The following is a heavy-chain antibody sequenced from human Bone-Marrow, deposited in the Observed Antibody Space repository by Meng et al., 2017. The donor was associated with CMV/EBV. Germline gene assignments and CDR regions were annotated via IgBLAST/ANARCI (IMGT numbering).Heavy chain of an antibody. V-gene: IGHV3-7*01. D-gene: IGHD3-3*01. CDR1: GFTFSSYW. CDR3: ARRITIFGVVRGFGMDV. J-gene: IGHJ6*02. CDR2: IKQDGSEK. Sequence: GGSLRLSCAAYGFTFSSYWRSWVRQAPGKGLEWVANIKQDGSEKYYVDSVKGRFTISRDNAKNSLYLQMNSLRAEDTAVYYCARRITIFGVVRGFGMDVWGQGTTVTVSS.